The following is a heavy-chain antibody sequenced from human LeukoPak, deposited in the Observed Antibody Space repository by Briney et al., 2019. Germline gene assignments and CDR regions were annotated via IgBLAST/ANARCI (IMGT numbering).Heavy chain of an antibody. CDR2: ISSSSSYI. V-gene: IGHV3-11*06. D-gene: IGHD3-22*01. J-gene: IGHJ4*02. Sequence: GGSLRLSCAASGFTFSDYYMSWIRQAPGKGLEWVSSISSSSSYIYYADSVKGRITISRDNAKNSLYLQMNSLRAEDTAVYYCAREYYYDSSGYYSLGYWGQGTLVTVSS. CDR1: GFTFSDYY. CDR3: AREYYYDSSGYYSLGY.